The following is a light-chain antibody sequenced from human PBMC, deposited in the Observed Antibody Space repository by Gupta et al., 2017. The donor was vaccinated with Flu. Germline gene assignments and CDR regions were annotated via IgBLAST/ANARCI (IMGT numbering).Light chain of an antibody. CDR3: QQRDSDPWT. V-gene: IGKV1-39*01. Sequence: PSSLSASIGDSVTITCRASQSIIRYSNWYQQKPGKAPKLLIYTASRLHSGVPSRFSGSGSGTEFTLTISSLQPEDFATYYCQQRDSDPWTFGQGTKVEIK. CDR2: TAS. CDR1: QSIIRY. J-gene: IGKJ1*01.